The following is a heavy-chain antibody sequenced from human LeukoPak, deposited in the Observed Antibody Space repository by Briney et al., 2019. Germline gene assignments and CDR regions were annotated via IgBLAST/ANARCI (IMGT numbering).Heavy chain of an antibody. CDR1: GFTFSSYA. Sequence: PGGSLRLSCAASGFTFSSYAMHWVRQAPGKGLEWVAVISYDGSNKYYADSVKGRFTISRDNSKNTLYLQMNSLRAEDTAVYYCAKDQRWLGPFDIWGQGTMVTVSS. D-gene: IGHD5-24*01. CDR3: AKDQRWLGPFDI. CDR2: ISYDGSNK. V-gene: IGHV3-30*04. J-gene: IGHJ3*02.